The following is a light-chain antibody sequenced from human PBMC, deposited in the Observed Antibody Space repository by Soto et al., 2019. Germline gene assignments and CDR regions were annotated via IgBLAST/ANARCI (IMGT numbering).Light chain of an antibody. CDR1: QSVGRN. CDR3: QQYNKWPYT. CDR2: GTS. J-gene: IGKJ2*01. V-gene: IGKV3-15*01. Sequence: EIVMTQSPVALSVSPGESAALSCRASQSVGRNFAWYQQRPGQAPRVLIYGTSTRATGVPARFSGSGSGTDFTLTISCVQSEDFAVYYCQQYNKWPYTFGQGTRLEIK.